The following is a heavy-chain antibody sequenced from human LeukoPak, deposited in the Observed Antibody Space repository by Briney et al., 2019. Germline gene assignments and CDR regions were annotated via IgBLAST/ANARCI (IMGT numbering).Heavy chain of an antibody. CDR3: AKYGDDYGDYPHY. J-gene: IGHJ4*02. Sequence: GGSLRLSCAASGFTFSSYGVHWVRQAPGKGLEWVAFIRSDGSNKYYADSVRGRFTISRDNSKNTLYLQMNSLRAEDTAVYYCAKYGDDYGDYPHYWGQGTLVTVSS. CDR2: IRSDGSNK. V-gene: IGHV3-30*02. D-gene: IGHD4-17*01. CDR1: GFTFSSYG.